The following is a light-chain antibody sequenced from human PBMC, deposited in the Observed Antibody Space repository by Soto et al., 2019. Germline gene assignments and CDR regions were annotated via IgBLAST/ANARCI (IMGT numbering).Light chain of an antibody. CDR2: EVS. CDR3: ATWDDRLHGYV. J-gene: IGLJ1*01. CDR1: SSDVGGYNY. V-gene: IGLV2-14*01. Sequence: QSVLTQPASVSGSPGQAITISCTGTSSDVGGYNYVSWYQQHPGKAPKLMIYEVSNRPSGVSDRFSGSKSGTSASLAISGLQSEDEADYYCATWDDRLHGYVFGNGTKVTV.